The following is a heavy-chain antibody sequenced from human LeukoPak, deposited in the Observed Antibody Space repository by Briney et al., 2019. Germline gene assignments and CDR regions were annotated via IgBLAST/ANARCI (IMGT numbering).Heavy chain of an antibody. Sequence: GGSLRLSCAGSGFTFSYFGMHWVRQAPGKGLEWVAVISYDGSHKNYADSVKGRFTISRDNSKTTLYVQMNSLRAEDTAVYYWGRGGGSGYEFSGLDWGQGTLVTVSS. D-gene: IGHD5-12*01. CDR3: GRGGGSGYEFSGLD. CDR2: ISYDGSHK. CDR1: GFTFSYFG. J-gene: IGHJ4*02. V-gene: IGHV3-30*03.